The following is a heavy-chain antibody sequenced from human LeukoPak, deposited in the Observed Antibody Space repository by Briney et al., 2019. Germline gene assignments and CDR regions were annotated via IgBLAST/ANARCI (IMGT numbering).Heavy chain of an antibody. CDR3: ARGMGFEL. D-gene: IGHD2-8*01. J-gene: IGHJ5*02. CDR2: IYPGYSDT. CDR1: GYAFTTYW. V-gene: IGHV5-51*01. Sequence: GESLKISCKGSGYAFTTYWTGWVRRTPGEGLEWLGIIYPGYSDTRYSPSFQGQVTISDDKSIANAYLQWSSLKASDTAMYYCARGMGFELWGQGTLVTVPS.